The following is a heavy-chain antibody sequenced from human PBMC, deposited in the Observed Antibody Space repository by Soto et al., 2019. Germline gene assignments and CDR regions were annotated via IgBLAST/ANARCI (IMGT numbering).Heavy chain of an antibody. V-gene: IGHV4-30-4*01. CDR1: GASVAGGSYY. CDR2: IPSRGRP. Sequence: SETLSLTCSVSGASVAGGSYYWSWVRQPPGKGLEWIGYIPSRGRPFYNPSLTSRGTISADTSKNQPSLQLTSVTAADTAVYYCARDTYSGYDFGLWGQGTLVTVSS. D-gene: IGHD5-12*01. J-gene: IGHJ5*02. CDR3: ARDTYSGYDFGL.